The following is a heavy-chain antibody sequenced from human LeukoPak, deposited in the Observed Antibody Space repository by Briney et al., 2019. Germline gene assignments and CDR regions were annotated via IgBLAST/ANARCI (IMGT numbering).Heavy chain of an antibody. CDR3: ARAGALARYYYYGMDV. CDR1: GGSISSYY. D-gene: IGHD1-26*01. J-gene: IGHJ6*02. CDR2: IYYSGST. V-gene: IGHV4-59*12. Sequence: SETLSLTCTVSGGSISSYYWSWIRQPPGKGLEWIGYIYYSGSTNYNPSLKSRVTISVDTSKNQFSLKLSSVTAADTAVYYCARAGALARYYYYGMDVWGQGTTVTVSS.